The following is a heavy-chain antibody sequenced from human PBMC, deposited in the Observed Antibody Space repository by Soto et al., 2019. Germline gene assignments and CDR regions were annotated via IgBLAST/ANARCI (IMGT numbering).Heavy chain of an antibody. CDR1: GFTFSSYG. V-gene: IGHV3-33*01. CDR2: IWYDGSNK. CDR3: ARDLRFLEWLFTLDY. Sequence: GGSLRLSCAASGFTFSSYGMHWVRQAPGKGLEWVAVIWYDGSNKYYADSVKGRFTISRDNSKNTLYLQMNSLRAEDTAVYYCARDLRFLEWLFTLDYWGQGTLVTVSS. J-gene: IGHJ4*02. D-gene: IGHD3-3*01.